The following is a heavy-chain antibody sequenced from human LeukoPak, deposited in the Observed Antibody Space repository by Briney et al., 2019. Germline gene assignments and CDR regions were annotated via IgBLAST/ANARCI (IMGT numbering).Heavy chain of an antibody. V-gene: IGHV1-69*05. CDR2: IIPIFGTA. J-gene: IGHJ4*02. CDR1: GGTFSSYA. D-gene: IGHD3-22*01. Sequence: AASVKVSCKASGGTFSSYAISWVRQAPGQGLEWMGGIIPIFGTANYAQKFQGRVTITTDESTSTAYMELSSLRSEDTAVYYCARSYYDSSGFDYWGLGTLVTVSS. CDR3: ARSYYDSSGFDY.